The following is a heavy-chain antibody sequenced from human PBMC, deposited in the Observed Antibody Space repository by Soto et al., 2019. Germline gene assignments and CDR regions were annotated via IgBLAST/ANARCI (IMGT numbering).Heavy chain of an antibody. V-gene: IGHV3-11*01. CDR2: ISSSDSII. CDR3: ARDRARSYYYDSSGLAGLDY. D-gene: IGHD3-22*01. Sequence: PGGSLRLSCAASGFTFSDSYMSWIRQAPGKGLEWVSYISSSDSIIYYSDSVKGRFIISRDNAKNSLYLQMNSLRAEDTAVYYCARDRARSYYYDSSGLAGLDYWGQGTLVTVSS. CDR1: GFTFSDSY. J-gene: IGHJ4*02.